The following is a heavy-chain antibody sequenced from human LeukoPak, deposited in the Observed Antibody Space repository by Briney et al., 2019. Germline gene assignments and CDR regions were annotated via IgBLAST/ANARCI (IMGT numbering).Heavy chain of an antibody. Sequence: SDTLSLTCAVSGYSISSSYWWGWIRQPPGKALEWIGYIYYRGSTYYNPSLKSRVTISVDTSKNQFSLKLSSVTAADTAVHYCARGLSPVRGVSGLYYFDYWGQGTLVTVSS. CDR2: IYYRGST. V-gene: IGHV4-28*03. J-gene: IGHJ4*02. D-gene: IGHD3-10*01. CDR3: ARGLSPVRGVSGLYYFDY. CDR1: GYSISSSYW.